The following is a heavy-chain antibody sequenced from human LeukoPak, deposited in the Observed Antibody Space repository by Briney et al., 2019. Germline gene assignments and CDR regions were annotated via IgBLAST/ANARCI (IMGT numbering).Heavy chain of an antibody. J-gene: IGHJ5*02. CDR3: AYYYSGNYYENH. D-gene: IGHD1-26*01. CDR2: IRSKANSYAT. Sequence: PGGSLRLSCAASGFTFSGSTMHWVRQDSGKGLEWVGRIRSKANSYATAYAASVKGRFTISRDDSKNTAFLQMSSLKNEDTAVYYCAYYYSGNYYENHWGQGTLLTVSS. CDR1: GFTFSGST. V-gene: IGHV3-73*01.